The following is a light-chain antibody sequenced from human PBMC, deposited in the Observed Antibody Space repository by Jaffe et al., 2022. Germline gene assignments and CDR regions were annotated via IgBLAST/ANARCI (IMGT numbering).Light chain of an antibody. CDR2: GAS. CDR1: HSVSTN. J-gene: IGKJ4*01. V-gene: IGKV3-15*01. Sequence: EIVMTQSPATLSVSPGDRATLSCWATHSVSTNLAWYQQKPGQAPRLLIYGASTRATGIAARFSGSGSGTEFTLTINSLQSEDFALYYCQQYENWPATFGGGTKVEIK. CDR3: QQYENWPAT.